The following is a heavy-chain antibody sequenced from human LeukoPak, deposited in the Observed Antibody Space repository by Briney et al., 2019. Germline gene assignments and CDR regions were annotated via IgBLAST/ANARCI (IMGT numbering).Heavy chain of an antibody. CDR3: ARDKTVADLDY. V-gene: IGHV3-21*01. Sequence: GGSLRLSCAASGFTFSSYSMNWVRRAPGKGLEWVSSISDSSSYTYYADSLKGRFTISRDNAKNSLYLQMNSLRAEDTAVYYCARDKTVADLDYWGQGTLVTVSS. CDR2: ISDSSSYT. J-gene: IGHJ4*02. D-gene: IGHD6-19*01. CDR1: GFTFSSYS.